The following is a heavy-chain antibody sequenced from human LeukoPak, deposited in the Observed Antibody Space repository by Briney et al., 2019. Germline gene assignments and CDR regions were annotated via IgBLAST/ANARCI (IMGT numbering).Heavy chain of an antibody. CDR3: ARESYSGSRFGFDY. V-gene: IGHV4-34*01. J-gene: IGHJ4*02. CDR1: GGSFSGYY. Sequence: SETLSLTCAVYGGSFSGYYWSWIRQPPGKGLEWIGEINHSGSTNYNPSLKSRVTISVDTSKNQFSLKLSSVTAADTAVYYCARESYSGSRFGFDYXXQGTLVTVSS. D-gene: IGHD1-26*01. CDR2: INHSGST.